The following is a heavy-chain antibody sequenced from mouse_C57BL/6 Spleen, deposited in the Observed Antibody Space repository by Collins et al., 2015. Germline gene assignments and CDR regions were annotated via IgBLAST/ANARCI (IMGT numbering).Heavy chain of an antibody. Sequence: QVQLQQPGAELVRPGSSVKLSCKASGYTFTSYWMDWVKQRPGQGLEWIGNIYPSDSETHYNQKFKDKATLTADKSSSTAYMQLSSLTSEDSAVYYCARRGYGTPYFDVWGTGTTVTVSS. J-gene: IGHJ1*03. V-gene: IGHV1-61*01. CDR3: ARRGYGTPYFDV. CDR1: GYTFTSYW. D-gene: IGHD2-10*02. CDR2: IYPSDSET.